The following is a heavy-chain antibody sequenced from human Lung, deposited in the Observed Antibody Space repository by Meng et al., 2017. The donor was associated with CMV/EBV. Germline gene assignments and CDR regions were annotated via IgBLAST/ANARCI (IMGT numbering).Heavy chain of an antibody. CDR2: INHSGST. V-gene: IGHV4-34*01. Sequence: SETLSLTCAVYGGSFSGYYWSWIRQPPGKGLEWIGEINHSGSTNYNPSLKSRVTISVDTSKNQFSLKLSSVTAADTAVYYCARTTYDFWSGIYYYYYYGMDVWGQGAMVTVSS. J-gene: IGHJ6*02. CDR1: GGSFSGYY. D-gene: IGHD3-3*01. CDR3: ARTTYDFWSGIYYYYYYGMDV.